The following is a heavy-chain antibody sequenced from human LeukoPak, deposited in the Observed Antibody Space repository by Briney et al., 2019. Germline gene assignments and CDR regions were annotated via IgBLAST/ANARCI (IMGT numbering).Heavy chain of an antibody. J-gene: IGHJ4*02. CDR2: IYYSGST. V-gene: IGHV4-39*01. CDR3: ARPLSAYGGNSYYFDY. D-gene: IGHD4-23*01. CDR1: GGSISSSSYY. Sequence: SETLSLTCTVSGGSISSSSYYWGWIRQPPGKGLEWIGSIYYSGSTYYNPSLKSRVTISVDTSKNQFSLKLSSVTAADTAVYYCARPLSAYGGNSYYFDYWGQGTLVTVSS.